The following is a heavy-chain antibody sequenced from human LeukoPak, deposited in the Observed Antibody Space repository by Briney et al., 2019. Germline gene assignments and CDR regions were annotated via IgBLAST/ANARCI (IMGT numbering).Heavy chain of an antibody. Sequence: ASVKVPCKASGYTFTSYGISWVRQAPGQGLEWMGWISAYNGNTNYAQKLQGRVTMTTDTSTSTAYMELRSLRSDDTAVYYCARDLATVTPTQTTTFDYWGQGTLVTVSS. J-gene: IGHJ4*02. D-gene: IGHD4-17*01. V-gene: IGHV1-18*04. CDR2: ISAYNGNT. CDR1: GYTFTSYG. CDR3: ARDLATVTPTQTTTFDY.